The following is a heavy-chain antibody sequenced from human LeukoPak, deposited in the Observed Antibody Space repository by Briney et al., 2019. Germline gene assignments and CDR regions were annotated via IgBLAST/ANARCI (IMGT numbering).Heavy chain of an antibody. J-gene: IGHJ6*02. CDR2: ISAYNGNT. CDR1: GYTFTSYG. V-gene: IGHV1-18*01. CDR3: ARDLSGSYYHFYYYYGMDV. Sequence: ASVKVSCKASGYTFTSYGISWVRQAPGQGLEWMGWISAYNGNTNYAQKLQGRVTMTTDTSTSTAYTELRSLRSDDTAVYYCARDLSGSYYHFYYYYGMDVWGQGTTVTVSS. D-gene: IGHD1-26*01.